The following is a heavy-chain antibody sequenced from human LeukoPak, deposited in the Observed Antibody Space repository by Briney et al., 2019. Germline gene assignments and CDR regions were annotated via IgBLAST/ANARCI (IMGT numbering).Heavy chain of an antibody. V-gene: IGHV3-30*04. Sequence: GRSLRLSCAASGFTFSSYAMHWVRQAPGKGLEWVAVISYDGSNKYYADSVKGRFTISRDNSKNTLYLQMNSLRAEDTAVYYCARGLRYFDWLSHFDYWGQGTLVTVSS. CDR2: ISYDGSNK. D-gene: IGHD3-9*01. CDR3: ARGLRYFDWLSHFDY. CDR1: GFTFSSYA. J-gene: IGHJ4*02.